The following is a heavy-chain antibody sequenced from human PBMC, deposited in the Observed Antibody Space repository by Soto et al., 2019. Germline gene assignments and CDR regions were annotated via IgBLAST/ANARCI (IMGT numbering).Heavy chain of an antibody. CDR3: ARGIAVAGRWDYFDY. CDR2: ISGSGGST. V-gene: IGHV3-23*01. D-gene: IGHD6-19*01. CDR1: GFTFSSYA. Sequence: EVQLLESGGGLVQPGGSLRLSCAASGFTFSSYAMSWVRQAPGKGLEWVSAISGSGGSTYYADSVKGRFTISRDNSKNTLYLQMNSLRAEDTAVYYCARGIAVAGRWDYFDYWGQGTLVTVSS. J-gene: IGHJ4*02.